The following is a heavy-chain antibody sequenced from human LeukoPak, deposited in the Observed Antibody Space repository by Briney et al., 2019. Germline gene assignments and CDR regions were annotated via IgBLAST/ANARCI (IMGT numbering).Heavy chain of an antibody. Sequence: GGSLRLSCSASGFIFSDYGMHWVRQAPGKGLEWVAVVSYDGSDEYYADSVKGRFTISRDNSKDTLFLQVNSLRPEDTAMYFCARDRVATYYYDSSGYGMDVWGQGTTVTVSS. CDR3: ARDRVATYYYDSSGYGMDV. CDR1: GFIFSDYG. J-gene: IGHJ6*02. V-gene: IGHV3-30*03. D-gene: IGHD3-22*01. CDR2: VSYDGSDE.